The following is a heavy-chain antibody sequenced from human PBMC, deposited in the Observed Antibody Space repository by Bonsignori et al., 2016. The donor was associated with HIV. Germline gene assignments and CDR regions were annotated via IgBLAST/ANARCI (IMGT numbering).Heavy chain of an antibody. CDR3: ARDEGQWMVQYAFDI. CDR2: ISYDGDSR. J-gene: IGHJ3*02. Sequence: WIRQPPGKGLEWVAAISYDGDSRWYADSVNGRFIISRDNSKESLSLQMDTLRVEDTAVYYCARDEGQWMVQYAFDIRGQGRWSPSPQ. V-gene: IGHV3-30-3*01. D-gene: IGHD6-19*01.